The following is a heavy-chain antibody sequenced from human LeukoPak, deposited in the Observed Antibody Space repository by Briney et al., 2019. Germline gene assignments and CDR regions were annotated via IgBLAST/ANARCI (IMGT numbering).Heavy chain of an antibody. CDR2: ISGSGGST. D-gene: IGHD2-15*01. J-gene: IGHJ4*02. CDR3: AKAGPDDCSGGSCPNYFDY. V-gene: IGHV3-23*01. CDR1: GFTFSSYA. Sequence: GGSLRLSCAASGFTFSSYAMSWVRQAPGKGLEWVSAISGSGGSTYYADSVKGRFTISRDNSKNTLYLQMNSLRAEDTAVYYCAKAGPDDCSGGSCPNYFDYWGQGTLVTVSS.